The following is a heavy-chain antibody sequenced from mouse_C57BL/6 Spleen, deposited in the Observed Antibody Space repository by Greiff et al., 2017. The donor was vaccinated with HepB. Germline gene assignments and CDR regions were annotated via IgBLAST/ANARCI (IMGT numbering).Heavy chain of an antibody. CDR3: TRGGYDYDGRDFDY. CDR2: ISSGGDYI. J-gene: IGHJ2*01. D-gene: IGHD2-4*01. CDR1: GFTFSSYA. V-gene: IGHV5-9-1*02. Sequence: DVMLVESGEGLVKPGGSLKLSCAASGFTFSSYAMSWVRQTPEKRLEWVAYISSGGDYIYYADTVKGRFTISRDNARNTLYLQMSSLKSEDTAMYYCTRGGYDYDGRDFDYWGQGTTLTVSS.